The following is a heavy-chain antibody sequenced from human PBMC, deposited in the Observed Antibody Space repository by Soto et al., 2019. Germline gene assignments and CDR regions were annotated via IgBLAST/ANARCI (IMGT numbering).Heavy chain of an antibody. V-gene: IGHV4-30-4*08. CDR3: VREDDGGDREYYGLDV. CDR2: VHYSGSI. CDR1: GGSISYEYYH. J-gene: IGHJ6*02. D-gene: IGHD3-16*01. Sequence: QVQLQQSGPGLVKPSQTLSLTCTVSGGSISYEYYHWTWIRQSPGKGLEWIGYVHYSGSIMYNPSLKSRVTITVDTSKTQFSPHLSSVTAVYTAVYFWVREDDGGDREYYGLDVWGQGTTVTVSS.